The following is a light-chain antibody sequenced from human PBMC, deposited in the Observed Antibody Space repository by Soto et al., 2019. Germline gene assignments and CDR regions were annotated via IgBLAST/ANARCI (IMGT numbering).Light chain of an antibody. J-gene: IGLJ1*01. CDR1: SXDVGDYNY. Sequence: QSVLTQPASVSGSPGQSITISCTGASXDVGDYNYVSWYQHHPGKAPKLLIYEVNNRPSGVSDRFSGSKSGNVASLTISWLQAEDEADYYCSSYTSSSTYVLGTGTKVTVL. V-gene: IGLV2-14*01. CDR2: EVN. CDR3: SSYTSSSTYV.